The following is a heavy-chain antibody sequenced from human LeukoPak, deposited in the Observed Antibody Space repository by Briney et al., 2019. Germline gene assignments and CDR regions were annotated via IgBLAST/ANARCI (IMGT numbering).Heavy chain of an antibody. D-gene: IGHD5-24*01. J-gene: IGHJ4*02. CDR3: ARLGSRDGYESVFDY. CDR1: GGTFSSYA. CDR2: IIPIFGTA. Sequence: SVKVSCKASGGTFSSYAISWVRQAPGQGLEWMGGIIPIFGTANYAQKFQGRVTITADESTSTAYMELSSLRSEDTAVYYCARLGSRDGYESVFDYWGQGTLVTVSS. V-gene: IGHV1-69*13.